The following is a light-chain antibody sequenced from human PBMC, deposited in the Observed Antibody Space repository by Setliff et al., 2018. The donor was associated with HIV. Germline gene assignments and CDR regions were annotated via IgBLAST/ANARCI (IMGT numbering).Light chain of an antibody. CDR1: SSDVGGYNF. CDR2: DVT. J-gene: IGLJ1*01. V-gene: IGLV2-11*01. Sequence: QSVLTQPRSVSGSPGQSVTISCTGTSSDVGGYNFASWYQQRPGKAPKLMIYDVTKRPSGVPDRFSGSKSGNTASLTISGLQAEDEADYYCCSYAGSHTFVFGTGTKVTVL. CDR3: CSYAGSHTFV.